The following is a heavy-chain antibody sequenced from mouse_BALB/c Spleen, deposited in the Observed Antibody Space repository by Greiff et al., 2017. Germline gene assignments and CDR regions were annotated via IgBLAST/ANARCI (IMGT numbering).Heavy chain of an antibody. CDR1: GFTFSSYG. Sequence: EVMLVESGGGLVQPGGSLKLSCAASGFTFSSYGMSLVRQTPDKRLELVATINSNGGSTYYPDSVKGRFTISRDNAKNTLYLQMSSLKSEDTAMYYCAREGNYYAMDYWGQGTSVTVSS. D-gene: IGHD2-1*01. J-gene: IGHJ4*01. CDR3: AREGNYYAMDY. V-gene: IGHV5-6-3*01. CDR2: INSNGGST.